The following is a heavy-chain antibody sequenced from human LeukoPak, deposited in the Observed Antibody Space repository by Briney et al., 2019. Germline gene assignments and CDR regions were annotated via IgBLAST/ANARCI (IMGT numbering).Heavy chain of an antibody. Sequence: NPSETLSLTCTVSRDSISSTIHYWGWIRQPPGKGLEWIGSVYFNGNTYYNPSLKSRVTISVDRSKNQFSLNLNSVTAADTAVYYCARSGSGYLRYYFDYWGQGTLVTVSS. CDR2: VYFNGNT. V-gene: IGHV4-39*07. D-gene: IGHD5-12*01. CDR1: RDSISSTIHY. CDR3: ARSGSGYLRYYFDY. J-gene: IGHJ4*02.